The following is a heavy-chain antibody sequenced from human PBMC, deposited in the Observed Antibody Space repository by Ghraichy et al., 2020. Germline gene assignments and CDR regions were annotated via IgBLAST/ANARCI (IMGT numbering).Heavy chain of an antibody. CDR3: AKARPWYYYDSSGYLGRLAY. CDR1: GFTFSTYA. D-gene: IGHD3-22*01. V-gene: IGHV3-23*01. Sequence: GGSLRLSCAASGFTFSTYAMSWVRQAPGKGLEWVSAISGSGDSTYYADSVKGRFTVSRDNSKNTLYLQMNSLRAEDTAVYYCAKARPWYYYDSSGYLGRLAYWGQGTLVTVSS. J-gene: IGHJ4*02. CDR2: ISGSGDST.